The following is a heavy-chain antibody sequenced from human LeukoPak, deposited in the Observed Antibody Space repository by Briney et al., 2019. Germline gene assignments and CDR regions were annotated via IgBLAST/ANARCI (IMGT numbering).Heavy chain of an antibody. Sequence: PGGSLRLSCAASGSTFNTYWMSWVRQAPGKGLEWVANIKQDGSEKYYVDSVKGRFTISRDNAKNSLYLQMNSLRAEDTAVYYCASLYYYDSSGYYHNPSAECFQHWGQGTLVTVSS. J-gene: IGHJ1*01. CDR2: IKQDGSEK. CDR3: ASLYYYDSSGYYHNPSAECFQH. D-gene: IGHD3-22*01. CDR1: GSTFNTYW. V-gene: IGHV3-7*01.